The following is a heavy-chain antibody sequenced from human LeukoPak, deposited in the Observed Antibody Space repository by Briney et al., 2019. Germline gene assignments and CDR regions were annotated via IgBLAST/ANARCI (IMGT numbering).Heavy chain of an antibody. CDR2: ISSSARTI. V-gene: IGHV3-48*01. J-gene: IGHJ4*02. CDR3: ASGIRERGFDY. D-gene: IGHD1-1*01. Sequence: GGSLRLSCAASGFTFSSYSMNWVRQAPGKVLEWVSYISSSARTIYYADSVKGRFTISRDNAKNSLYLQMNSLRAEDTALYFCASGIRERGFDYWGQGTLVTVSS. CDR1: GFTFSSYS.